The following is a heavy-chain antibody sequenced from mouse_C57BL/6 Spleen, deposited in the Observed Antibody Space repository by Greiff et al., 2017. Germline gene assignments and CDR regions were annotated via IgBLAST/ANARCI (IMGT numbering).Heavy chain of an antibody. CDR3: ARSDYYGSRRYFDV. J-gene: IGHJ1*03. CDR2: IDPSDSYT. CDR1: GYTFTSYW. D-gene: IGHD1-1*01. V-gene: IGHV1-59*01. Sequence: VQLQQPGAELVRPGTSVKLSCKASGYTFTSYWMHWVKQRPGQGLEWIGVIDPSDSYTNYNQKFKGKATLTVDTSSSTAYMQLSSLTSEDSAVYYCARSDYYGSRRYFDVWGTGTTVTVSS.